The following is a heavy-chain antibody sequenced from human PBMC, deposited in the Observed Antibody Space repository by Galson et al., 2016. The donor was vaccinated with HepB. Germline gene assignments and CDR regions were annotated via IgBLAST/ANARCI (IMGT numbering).Heavy chain of an antibody. CDR3: AREGNCAGYKCFRFDY. CDR2: IIPFVGTP. J-gene: IGHJ4*02. Sequence: SVKVSCKVYGGTFSRYAISWLRQAPGQGLEWMGGIIPFVGTPPYGPKFQGRVRIVADESTTTAYMELTGLRVDDTAVYYCAREGNCAGYKCFRFDYWGQGTLVTVSS. V-gene: IGHV1-69*13. CDR1: GGTFSRYA. D-gene: IGHD2-15*01.